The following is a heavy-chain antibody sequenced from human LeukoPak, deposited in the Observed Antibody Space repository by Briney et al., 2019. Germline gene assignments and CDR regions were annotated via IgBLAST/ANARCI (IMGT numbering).Heavy chain of an antibody. Sequence: GGSLRLSCAASGFTLGGYWMAWVRQAPGKELEWVATTKDDGSQKYYVDSVEGRFTISRDNSKNTLYLQMNSLRAEDTAVYYCANPWGLGWYFDLWGRGTLVTVSS. CDR3: ANPWGLGWYFDL. CDR2: TKDDGSQK. D-gene: IGHD7-27*01. J-gene: IGHJ2*01. CDR1: GFTLGGYW. V-gene: IGHV3-7*03.